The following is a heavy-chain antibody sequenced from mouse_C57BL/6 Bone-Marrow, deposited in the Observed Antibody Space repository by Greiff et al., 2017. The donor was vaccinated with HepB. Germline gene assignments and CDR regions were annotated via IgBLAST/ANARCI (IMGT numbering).Heavy chain of an antibody. CDR1: GYTFTDYY. J-gene: IGHJ3*01. CDR3: ARYGSPFAY. Sequence: VQLQQSGPVLVKPGASVKMSCKASGYTFTDYYMNWVKQSHGKSLERIGVINPYNGGTSYNQKFKGKATLTVDKSSSTAYMELNSLTSEDSAVYYCARYGSPFAYWGQGTLVTVSA. V-gene: IGHV1-19*01. CDR2: INPYNGGT. D-gene: IGHD2-2*01.